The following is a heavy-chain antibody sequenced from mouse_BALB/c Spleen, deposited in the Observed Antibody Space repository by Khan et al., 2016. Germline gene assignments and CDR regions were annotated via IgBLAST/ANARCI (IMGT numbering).Heavy chain of an antibody. J-gene: IGHJ3*01. D-gene: IGHD2-3*01. CDR3: ARGGYAYSFAY. Sequence: QIQLVQSGPELKKPGETVKISCKASGYTFTDYSMHWVKQAPGKGLKWMGWINTETGEPTYADDFKGRFAFSLETSASTAYLQINNLKNEDTARDYCARGGYAYSFAYWGQGTLVTVSA. V-gene: IGHV9-2-1*01. CDR2: INTETGEP. CDR1: GYTFTDYS.